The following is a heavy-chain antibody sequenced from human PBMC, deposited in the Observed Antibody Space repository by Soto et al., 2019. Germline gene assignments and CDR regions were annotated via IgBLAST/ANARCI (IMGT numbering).Heavy chain of an antibody. V-gene: IGHV1-46*03. CDR2: INPSGGST. D-gene: IGHD3-10*01. CDR3: ARDHYYGSGSYDFLSYYYYYMDV. Sequence: ASVKVSCKASGYTFTSYYMHWVRQAPGQGLEWMGIINPSGGSTSYAQKFQGRVTMTRDTSTSTVYMELSSLRSEDTAVYYCARDHYYGSGSYDFLSYYYYYMDVWGKGTTVTVSS. CDR1: GYTFTSYY. J-gene: IGHJ6*03.